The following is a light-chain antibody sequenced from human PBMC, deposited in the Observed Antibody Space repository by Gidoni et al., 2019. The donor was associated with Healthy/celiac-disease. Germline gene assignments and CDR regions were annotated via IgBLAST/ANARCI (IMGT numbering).Light chain of an antibody. J-gene: IGKJ1*01. CDR3: MQALQTRT. V-gene: IGKV2-28*01. CDR1: QSLLHSNGYNY. Sequence: DIVMTQSPLSLPVTPGEPASISCRSSQSLLHSNGYNYLDWYLQKPGQSTQLLIYLGSNRASGVPDRFSGSGSGTDFTLKISRVEAEDVGVYYCMQALQTRTFGQXTKVEIK. CDR2: LGS.